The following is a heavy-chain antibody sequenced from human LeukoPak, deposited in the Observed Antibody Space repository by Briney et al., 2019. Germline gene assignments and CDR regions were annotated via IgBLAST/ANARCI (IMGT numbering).Heavy chain of an antibody. V-gene: IGHV4-59*08. Sequence: PGGSLRLSCAASGFTVSGNYMNWVRQPPGKGLEWIGYIYYSGSTNYNPSLKSRVTISVDTSKNQFSLKLSSVTAADTAVYYCARLSYYYGSGSHADDYWGQGTLVTVSS. CDR2: IYYSGST. CDR1: GFTVSGNY. CDR3: ARLSYYYGSGSHADDY. D-gene: IGHD3-10*01. J-gene: IGHJ4*02.